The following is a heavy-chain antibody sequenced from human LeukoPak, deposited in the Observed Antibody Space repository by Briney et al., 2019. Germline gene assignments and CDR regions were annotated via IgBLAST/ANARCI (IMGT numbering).Heavy chain of an antibody. J-gene: IGHJ4*02. CDR1: GFTFSTYA. CDR2: ISASGDST. CDR3: TKRGRDWGPFDY. D-gene: IGHD7-27*01. V-gene: IGHV3-23*01. Sequence: GGSLRLSRVASGFTFSTYAMSWVRQSPGKGLEWVSSISASGDSTYCPDSVKGRFTISRDNSRNTLYLELDSLRDEDTAVYYCTKRGRDWGPFDYWGQGTLVTVSS.